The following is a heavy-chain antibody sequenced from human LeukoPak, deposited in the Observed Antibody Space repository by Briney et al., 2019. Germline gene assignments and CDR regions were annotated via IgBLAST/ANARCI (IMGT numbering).Heavy chain of an antibody. J-gene: IGHJ3*02. Sequence: GESLKNSCKGSGYTFTSYWIGWVRQMPGKGLEWMGIIYPGDSDTKYSPSFQGQVSISADKSINTAYLQWSSLRASDTAMYYCARPKTETGYDAFDIWGQGTMVSVSS. CDR1: GYTFTSYW. D-gene: IGHD2-15*01. V-gene: IGHV5-51*01. CDR2: IYPGDSDT. CDR3: ARPKTETGYDAFDI.